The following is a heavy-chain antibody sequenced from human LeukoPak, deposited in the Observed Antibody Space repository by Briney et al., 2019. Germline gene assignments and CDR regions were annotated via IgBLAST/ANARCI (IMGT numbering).Heavy chain of an antibody. J-gene: IGHJ4*02. CDR2: IKQDGSGK. D-gene: IGHD3-10*01. CDR3: ARDSPTEILWFGELNAPLDY. Sequence: PGGSLRLSCAASGFTLSSYWMSWFRQAPGKGLEWVANIKQDGSGKYYVDSVKGRFTISRDNAKNSLYLQMNSLRAEDTAIYYCARDSPTEILWFGELNAPLDYWGQGTLVTVSS. V-gene: IGHV3-7*01. CDR1: GFTLSSYW.